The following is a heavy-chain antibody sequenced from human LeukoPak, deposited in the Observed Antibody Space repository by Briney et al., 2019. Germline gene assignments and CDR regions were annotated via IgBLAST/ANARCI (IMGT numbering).Heavy chain of an antibody. D-gene: IGHD4-17*01. CDR3: ARDGPAPSMTTVTSNY. CDR1: GFTFTHFG. Sequence: GGSLRLSCVASGFTFTHFGMHWVRQAPGRGLEWVAFINYDGSDKYYTDSVKGRFTISRDNSKNTLYLQMNSMRTEDTAVYYCARDGPAPSMTTVTSNYWGQGTLVTVSS. V-gene: IGHV3-30*02. J-gene: IGHJ4*02. CDR2: INYDGSDK.